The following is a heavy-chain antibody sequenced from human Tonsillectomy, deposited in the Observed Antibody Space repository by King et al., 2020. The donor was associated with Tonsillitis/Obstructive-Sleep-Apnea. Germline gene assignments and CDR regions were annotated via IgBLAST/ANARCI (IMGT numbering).Heavy chain of an antibody. J-gene: IGHJ3*02. CDR1: GFTFNNYW. V-gene: IGHV3-74*01. D-gene: IGHD2-21*02. Sequence: VQLVESGGDLVQPGGSLRLSCAASGFTFNNYWMHWVRQAPGKGLVWVSRINSDGTTTNYADSVKGRFTISRDNVKNTLYLQMNSLRAEDTAVYYCAALVTGDGVDIWGQGTMVTVAA. CDR2: INSDGTTT. CDR3: AALVTGDGVDI.